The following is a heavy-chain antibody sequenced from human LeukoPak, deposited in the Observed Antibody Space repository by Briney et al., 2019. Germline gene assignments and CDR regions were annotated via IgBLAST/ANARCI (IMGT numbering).Heavy chain of an antibody. J-gene: IGHJ4*02. CDR1: GFTFSSYA. Sequence: GGSLRLSCAASGFTFSSYAMSWVRQAPGKGLEWVSSISGSDGSTYYADSVKGRFTISRDNSKNTLYLQMNSLRAEDTAVYYCAKDYYDYVWGASRPGDYWGQGTLVTVSS. CDR2: ISGSDGST. CDR3: AKDYYDYVWGASRPGDY. D-gene: IGHD3-16*01. V-gene: IGHV3-23*01.